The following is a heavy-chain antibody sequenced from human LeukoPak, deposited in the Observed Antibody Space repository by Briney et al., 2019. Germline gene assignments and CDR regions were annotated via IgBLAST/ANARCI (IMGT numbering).Heavy chain of an antibody. J-gene: IGHJ3*02. CDR2: FDPEDGET. Sequence: ASVKVSCKVSGYTLTELSMHWVRQAPGKGLEWMGGFDPEDGETIYAQKFQGRVTMTEDTSTDTAYMELSSLRSEDTAVYYCALGVVAFAAFDIWGQGTTVTVSS. CDR3: ALGVVAFAAFDI. CDR1: GYTLTELS. D-gene: IGHD2-15*01. V-gene: IGHV1-24*01.